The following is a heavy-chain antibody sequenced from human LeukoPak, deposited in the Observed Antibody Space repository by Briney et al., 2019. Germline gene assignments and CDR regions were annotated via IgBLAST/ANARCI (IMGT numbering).Heavy chain of an antibody. V-gene: IGHV4-31*03. J-gene: IGHJ4*02. D-gene: IGHD5-12*01. CDR3: ARAGRGYSGYVFY. Sequence: SETLSLTCTVSGGSISSGGYYWSSIGQHPGKGLKWIGYIYYSGSTYYNPSLKSRVTISVDTSKNQFSLKLSSVTAADTAVYYCARAGRGYSGYVFYWGQGTLVTVSS. CDR2: IYYSGST. CDR1: GGSISSGGYY.